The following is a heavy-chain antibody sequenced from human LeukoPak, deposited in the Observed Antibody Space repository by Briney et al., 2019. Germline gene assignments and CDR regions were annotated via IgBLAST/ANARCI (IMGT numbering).Heavy chain of an antibody. D-gene: IGHD6-19*01. J-gene: IGHJ4*02. CDR1: GFTFSSYW. CDR3: ARDVWTGVAVSDY. CDR2: IKEDGSIQ. Sequence: GGSLRLSCVASGFTFSSYWMTWVRQAPGKGLEWLANIKEDGSIQYYLDSVRGRFSISRDNAKTSVYLQLNSLRADDTAVYYCARDVWTGVAVSDYWGQGTLVTVSS. V-gene: IGHV3-7*01.